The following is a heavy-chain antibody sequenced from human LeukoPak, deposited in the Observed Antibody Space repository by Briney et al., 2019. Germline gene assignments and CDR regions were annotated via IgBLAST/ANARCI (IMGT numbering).Heavy chain of an antibody. CDR1: GGSISSYY. CDR2: IYYSGST. D-gene: IGHD5-18*01. CDR3: ARVDTAMASYYFDY. J-gene: IGHJ4*02. Sequence: PSETLSLTCTVSGGSISSYYWSWIRQPPGKGLEWIGYIYYSGSTNYNPSLKSRVTISVDTSKNQFSLKLSSVTAADTAVYYCARVDTAMASYYFDYWGQGTLVTVSS. V-gene: IGHV4-59*01.